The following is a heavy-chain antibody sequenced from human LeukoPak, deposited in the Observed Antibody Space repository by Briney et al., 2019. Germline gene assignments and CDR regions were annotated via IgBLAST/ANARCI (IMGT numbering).Heavy chain of an antibody. CDR2: ISYDGSNK. CDR1: GFTFSSYA. J-gene: IGHJ4*02. D-gene: IGHD3-22*01. CDR3: ARDVNYYDSSGYSH. Sequence: GRSLRLSCAASGFTFSSYAMHWVRQAPGKGLEWVAVISYDGSNKYYADSVKGRFTISRDNSKNTLYLQMNSLRAEDTAVYYCARDVNYYDSSGYSHWGQRTLVTVSS. V-gene: IGHV3-30-3*01.